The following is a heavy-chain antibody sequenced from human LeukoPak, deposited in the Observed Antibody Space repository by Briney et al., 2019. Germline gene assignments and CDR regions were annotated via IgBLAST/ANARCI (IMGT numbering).Heavy chain of an antibody. CDR2: INPNSGGT. Sequence: ASVKVSCKASGYTFTGYYMHWVRQAPGQGLEWMGWINPNSGGTNYAQKFQGRVTMTRDTPISTAYMELSRLRSDDTAVYYCARDTNRFVTTSDYWGQGTLVTVSS. J-gene: IGHJ4*02. D-gene: IGHD4-17*01. CDR1: GYTFTGYY. CDR3: ARDTNRFVTTSDY. V-gene: IGHV1-2*02.